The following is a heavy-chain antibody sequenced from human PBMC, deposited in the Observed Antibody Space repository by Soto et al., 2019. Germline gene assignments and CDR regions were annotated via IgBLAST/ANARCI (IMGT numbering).Heavy chain of an antibody. V-gene: IGHV3-23*01. CDR3: AKPRGGYTISHPSFHY. Sequence: GGSLRLSCAASGFTFSIYAMSWVRQAPGKGLEWVSAISESGGNTYYADSVKGRYTISRDNSKNTLYLRMNSLRAEDTGVYYCAKPRGGYTISHPSFHYWGRGTLVTVSS. D-gene: IGHD6-13*01. CDR1: GFTFSIYA. CDR2: ISESGGNT. J-gene: IGHJ4*02.